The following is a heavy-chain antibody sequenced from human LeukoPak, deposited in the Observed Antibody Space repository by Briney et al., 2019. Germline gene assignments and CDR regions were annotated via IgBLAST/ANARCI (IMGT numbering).Heavy chain of an antibody. V-gene: IGHV4-59*01. CDR3: ARNTAMVTDY. CDR1: GGPISSYY. CDR2: IYYSGST. Sequence: SETLSLTCTVSGGPISSYYWSWIRQPPGKGLEWIGYIYYSGSTNYNPSLKSRVTISVDTSKNQFSLKLSSVTAADTAVYYCARNTAMVTDYWGQGTLVTVSS. J-gene: IGHJ4*02. D-gene: IGHD5-18*01.